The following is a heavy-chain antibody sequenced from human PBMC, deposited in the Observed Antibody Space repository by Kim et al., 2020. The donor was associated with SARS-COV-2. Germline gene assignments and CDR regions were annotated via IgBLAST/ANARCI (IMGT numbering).Heavy chain of an antibody. D-gene: IGHD2-2*02. Sequence: SETLSLTCAVYGGSFSGYYWSWIRQPPGKGLEWIGEINHSGSTNYNPSLKSRVTISVDTSKNQFSLKLSSVTAADTAVYYCVSWRVVPAAIWAGSYYYYGMDVWGQGTTVTVSS. J-gene: IGHJ6*02. CDR2: INHSGST. CDR1: GGSFSGYY. CDR3: VSWRVVPAAIWAGSYYYYGMDV. V-gene: IGHV4-34*01.